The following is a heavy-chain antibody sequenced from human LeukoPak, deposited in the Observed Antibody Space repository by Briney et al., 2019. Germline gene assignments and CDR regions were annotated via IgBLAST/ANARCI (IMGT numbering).Heavy chain of an antibody. D-gene: IGHD3-10*01. J-gene: IGHJ4*02. CDR1: GFIFRDHA. CDR2: VSASGGST. Sequence: GGSLRLSCAASGFIFRDHAMNWVRQAPGQGLEWASGVSASGGSTFNTDSVKGRFSISRDNSKNTLYLEMNSLRPEGTALYYCAKSLGNQGVIDYWGQGTLVTVSS. CDR3: AKSLGNQGVIDY. V-gene: IGHV3-23*01.